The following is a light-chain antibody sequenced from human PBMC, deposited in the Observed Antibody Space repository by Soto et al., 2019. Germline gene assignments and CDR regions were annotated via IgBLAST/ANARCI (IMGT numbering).Light chain of an antibody. CDR2: AAS. CDR3: QKYNSAPRT. J-gene: IGKJ1*01. Sequence: DIEMTQSPSSLSASVGDRVTLTCRASQGISDCLAWYQQKPGQVPKLLIYAASTLETGVPSRFSGSGSGTDFTLTISSLQPEDVATYYCQKYNSAPRTVGQGTKVEIK. CDR1: QGISDC. V-gene: IGKV1-27*01.